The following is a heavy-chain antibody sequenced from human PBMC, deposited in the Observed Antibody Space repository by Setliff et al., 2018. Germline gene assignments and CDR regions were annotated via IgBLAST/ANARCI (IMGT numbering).Heavy chain of an antibody. J-gene: IGHJ4*02. CDR3: ARMSTSGPHYDY. D-gene: IGHD2-8*02. Sequence: ASVKVSCKASGYTFTSYYMHWVRQAPGQTLEWMGWIHAGSSNTLYSQRFQDRITISRDTSATTVHMELSSLRSDDTAVYYCARMSTSGPHYDYWGQGTLVTVSS. V-gene: IGHV1-3*01. CDR1: GYTFTSYY. CDR2: IHAGSSNT.